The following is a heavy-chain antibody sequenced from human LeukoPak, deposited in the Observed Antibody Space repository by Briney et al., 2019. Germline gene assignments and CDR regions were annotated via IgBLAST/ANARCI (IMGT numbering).Heavy chain of an antibody. D-gene: IGHD6-6*01. V-gene: IGHV3-66*01. J-gene: IGHJ4*02. CDR2: IYSGGST. Sequence: PGGSLRLSCAASGFTVSSNYMSWVRQDPGKGLEWVSVIYSGGSTYYADSVKGRFTISRDNSKNTLYLQMNSLRAEDTAVYYCAKEPGEYSSSRYFDYWGQGTLVTVSS. CDR3: AKEPGEYSSSRYFDY. CDR1: GFTVSSNY.